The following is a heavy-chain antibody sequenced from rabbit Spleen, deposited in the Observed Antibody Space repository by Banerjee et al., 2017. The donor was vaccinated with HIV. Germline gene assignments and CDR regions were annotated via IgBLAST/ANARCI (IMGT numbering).Heavy chain of an antibody. CDR2: AYPGSSGST. CDR1: GFSFNSGYD. Sequence: QSLEEYGGGLVKTGASLTLTCKASGFSFNSGYDMCWVRRAPGKGLEWVACAYPGSSGSTYSATWSKGRCSTSKTSSTTVTLQMTSLTAADTATYFCASDAGTSISTYGMDLWGQGTLVTVS. V-gene: IGHV1S40*01. D-gene: IGHD8-1*01. CDR3: ASDAGTSISTYGMDL. J-gene: IGHJ6*01.